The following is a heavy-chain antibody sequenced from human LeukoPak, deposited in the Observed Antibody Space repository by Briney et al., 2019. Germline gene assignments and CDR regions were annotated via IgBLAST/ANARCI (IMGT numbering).Heavy chain of an antibody. CDR3: ARENSYYDSSGYYYGSGYFDF. CDR2: IYYSGST. D-gene: IGHD3-22*01. V-gene: IGHV4-59*01. J-gene: IGHJ4*02. Sequence: SETLSLTCTVSGGSFSTYYWGWIRQPAGEGREWIGYIYYSGSTNYNPSLQSRVTISVDTSNNQFSRRLSSVTAADKAVYYCARENSYYDSSGYYYGSGYFDFWGQGTLVTVSS. CDR1: GGSFSTYY.